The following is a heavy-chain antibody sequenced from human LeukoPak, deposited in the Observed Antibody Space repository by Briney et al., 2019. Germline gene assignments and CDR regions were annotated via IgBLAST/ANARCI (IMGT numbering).Heavy chain of an antibody. CDR1: GGSISSSSYY. V-gene: IGHV4-39*01. CDR3: ARLAPLGY. D-gene: IGHD3-10*01. Sequence: SETLSLTCTVSGGSISSSSYYWGWGRQPPGKGLEWVGSIYYSGSTYYNPSLKSRVTISVDTSKNQFSLKLSSVTAADTAVYYCARLAPLGYWGQGTLVTVSS. J-gene: IGHJ4*02. CDR2: IYYSGST.